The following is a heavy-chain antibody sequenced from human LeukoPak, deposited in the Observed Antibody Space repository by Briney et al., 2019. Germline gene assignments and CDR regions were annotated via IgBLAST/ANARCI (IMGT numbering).Heavy chain of an antibody. CDR1: GFTFSSYA. J-gene: IGHJ4*02. CDR2: ISGDGGRT. Sequence: GGSLRLSCAASGFTFSSYAMHWVRQAPGKGLEWVSLISGDGGRTYYVDSVKGRFTISRDNSKNSLYLQMNSLRTEDTALYYCTKDTAGASGLADYWGQGTLVTVSS. V-gene: IGHV3-43*02. CDR3: TKDTAGASGLADY. D-gene: IGHD1-26*01.